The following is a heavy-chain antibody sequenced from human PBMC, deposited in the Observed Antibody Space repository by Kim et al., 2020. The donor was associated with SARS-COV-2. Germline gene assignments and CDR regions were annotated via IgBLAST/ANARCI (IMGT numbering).Heavy chain of an antibody. CDR3: AGSITIFGVADLFDY. CDR1: GYTFTGYY. CDR2: NNPNSGGT. V-gene: IGHV1-2*06. Sequence: ASVKVSCKASGYTFTGYYMHWVRQAPGQGLEWMGRNNPNSGGTNYAQKFQGRVTMTRDTSISTAYMELSRLRSDDTAVYYCAGSITIFGVADLFDYWGQGTLVTVSS. J-gene: IGHJ4*02. D-gene: IGHD3-3*01.